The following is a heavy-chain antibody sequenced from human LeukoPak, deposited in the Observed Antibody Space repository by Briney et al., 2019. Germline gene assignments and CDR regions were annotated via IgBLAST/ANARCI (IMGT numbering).Heavy chain of an antibody. CDR3: ALPSAGGFDY. V-gene: IGHV1-2*02. J-gene: IGHJ4*02. Sequence: ASVKVSCKASGYTFTGYSMHWVRQAPGQGLEWMGWINPNSGDTNYAQNFQGRVTMTRDTSISTAYMEVSRLRSDDTAVYYCALPSAGGFDYWGQGTQVIVSS. CDR2: INPNSGDT. D-gene: IGHD3-16*01. CDR1: GYTFTGYS.